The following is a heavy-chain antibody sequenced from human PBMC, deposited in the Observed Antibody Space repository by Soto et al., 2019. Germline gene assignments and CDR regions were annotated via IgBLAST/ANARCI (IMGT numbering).Heavy chain of an antibody. D-gene: IGHD3-22*01. V-gene: IGHV1-46*01. CDR2: INPSGGST. Sequence: GASVKVSCKASGYTFTSYYMHWVRQAPGQGLEWMGIINPSGGSTSYAQKFQGRVTMTRDTSTSTVYMELSSLRSEDTAVYYCARCTDSSGYYLPYYYGMDVWGQGTTVTVSS. J-gene: IGHJ6*02. CDR1: GYTFTSYY. CDR3: ARCTDSSGYYLPYYYGMDV.